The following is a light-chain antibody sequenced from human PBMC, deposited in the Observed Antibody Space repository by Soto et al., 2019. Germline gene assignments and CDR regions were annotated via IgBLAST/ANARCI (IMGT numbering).Light chain of an antibody. V-gene: IGLV2-14*01. CDR2: EVS. CDR1: SSDVGGYNY. J-gene: IGLJ1*01. CDR3: SSYASSSTLV. Sequence: QSVLTQPASVSGSPGQSITIYCTGTSSDVGGYNYVSWYQQHPGKAPKLMIYEVSNRPSGVSNRFSGSKSGNTASLTISGLQAEVEADYYFSSYASSSTLVFGTGTKLTVL.